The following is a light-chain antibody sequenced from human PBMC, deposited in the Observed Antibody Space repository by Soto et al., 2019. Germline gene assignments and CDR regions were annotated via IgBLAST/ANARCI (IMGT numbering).Light chain of an antibody. CDR3: QQYNTYWT. Sequence: DIVLTQSPATLYLSPGERATLYCGASQRVSGGFLAWYQQKPGLAPRLILYDTSFRATGIPDRFSGSGSGTEFTLPISSLQPDDFATDYCQQYNTYWTFGQGTKVDIK. V-gene: IGKV3D-20*01. CDR2: DTS. J-gene: IGKJ1*01. CDR1: QRVSGGF.